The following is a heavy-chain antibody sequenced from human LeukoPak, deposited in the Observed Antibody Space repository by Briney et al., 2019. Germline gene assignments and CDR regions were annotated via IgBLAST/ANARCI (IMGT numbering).Heavy chain of an antibody. CDR3: ARERMYTGIAVAGLIDY. CDR2: INTYNDDT. D-gene: IGHD6-19*01. Sequence: PGASVKVSCKASGYTFTSYHISWVRQAPGQGLEWMGWINTYNDDTNYAQKFQGRVSMTADTSTSTAYMELSSLRSEDTAVYYCARERMYTGIAVAGLIDYWGQGTLVTVSS. V-gene: IGHV1-18*01. J-gene: IGHJ4*02. CDR1: GYTFTSYH.